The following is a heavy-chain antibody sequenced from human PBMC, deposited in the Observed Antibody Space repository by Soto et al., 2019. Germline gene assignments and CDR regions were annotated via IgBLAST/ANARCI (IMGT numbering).Heavy chain of an antibody. CDR2: TSYDGSKN. Sequence: QVQLVESGGGVVQPGRSLRLSCSASGFTFSTYAMNWVRQAPGKGLEWVAVTSYDGSKNYYADSVKGRFTISRDHSKNTLYLKMSSLRGADADVYPWVRSLGTFTWLPPDYWGQGTLVTVSS. D-gene: IGHD3-16*01. V-gene: IGHV3-30-3*01. J-gene: IGHJ4*02. CDR3: VRSLGTFTWLPPDY. CDR1: GFTFSTYA.